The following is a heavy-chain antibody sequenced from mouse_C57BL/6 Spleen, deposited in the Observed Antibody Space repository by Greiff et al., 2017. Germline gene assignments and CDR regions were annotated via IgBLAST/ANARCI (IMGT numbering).Heavy chain of an antibody. D-gene: IGHD1-1*01. CDR3: ARGTTVVGEGYFDV. J-gene: IGHJ1*03. V-gene: IGHV5-12*01. CDR1: GFTFSDYY. Sequence: EVKVVESGGGLVQPGGSLKLSCAASGFTFSDYYMYWVRQTPEKRLEWVAYISNGGGSTYYPDTVKGRFTISRDNAKNTLYLQMSRLKSEDTAMYYCARGTTVVGEGYFDVWGTGTTVTVSS. CDR2: ISNGGGST.